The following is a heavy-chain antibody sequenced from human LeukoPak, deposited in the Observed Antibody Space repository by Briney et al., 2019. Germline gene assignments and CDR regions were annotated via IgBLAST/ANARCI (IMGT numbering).Heavy chain of an antibody. CDR3: AKDLNERRRWELGSFDY. V-gene: IGHV3-23*01. CDR1: GFTFSSYA. Sequence: GGSLRLSCAASGFTFSSYAMSWVRQAPGKGLEWVSAISGSGGSTYYADSVKGRFTISRDNSKNTLYLQMNSLRAEDTAVYYCAKDLNERRRWELGSFDYWGQGSLVTVSS. D-gene: IGHD1-26*01. J-gene: IGHJ4*02. CDR2: ISGSGGST.